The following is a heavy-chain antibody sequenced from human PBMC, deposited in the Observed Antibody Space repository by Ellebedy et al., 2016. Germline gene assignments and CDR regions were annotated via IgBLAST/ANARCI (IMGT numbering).Heavy chain of an antibody. CDR1: GGSISSYY. V-gene: IGHV4-34*01. CDR3: ARIPRAARRTYLDY. D-gene: IGHD6-6*01. Sequence: GSLRLSCTVSGGSISSYYWSWIRQPPGKGLEWIGEINHSGSTNYNPSLKSRVTISVDTSKNQFSLKLSSVTAADTAVYYCARIPRAARRTYLDYWGQGTLVTVSS. CDR2: INHSGST. J-gene: IGHJ4*02.